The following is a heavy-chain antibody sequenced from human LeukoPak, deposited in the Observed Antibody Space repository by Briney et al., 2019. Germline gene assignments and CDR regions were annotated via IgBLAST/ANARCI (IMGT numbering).Heavy chain of an antibody. D-gene: IGHD2-21*01. CDR3: ATGQPYCGGDCYVDY. CDR1: GYTLTELS. Sequence: ASVKVSCKVSGYTLTELSMHWVRQAPGKGLEWMGGFDPEDGETIYAQKFQGRVTMTEDTSTATAYMELSSLRSEDTAVYYCATGQPYCGGDCYVDYWGQGTLVTVSS. V-gene: IGHV1-24*01. J-gene: IGHJ4*02. CDR2: FDPEDGET.